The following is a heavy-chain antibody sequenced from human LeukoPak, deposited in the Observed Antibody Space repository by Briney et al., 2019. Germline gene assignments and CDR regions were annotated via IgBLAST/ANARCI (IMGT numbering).Heavy chain of an antibody. CDR3: ARGGHYDFWSPTDY. CDR2: IIPIFGTA. Sequence: ASVKVSCKTTGYSFILYGISWVRQAPGQGPEWMGWIIPIFGTANYAQKFQGRVTITADKSTSTAYMELSSLRSEDTAVYYCARGGHYDFWSPTDYWGQGTLVTVSS. D-gene: IGHD3-3*01. CDR1: GYSFILYG. V-gene: IGHV1-69*06. J-gene: IGHJ4*02.